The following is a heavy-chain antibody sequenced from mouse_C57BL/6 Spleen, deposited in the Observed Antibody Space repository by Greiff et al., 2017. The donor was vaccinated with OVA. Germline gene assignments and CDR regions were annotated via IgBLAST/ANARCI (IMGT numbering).Heavy chain of an antibody. V-gene: IGHV1-26*01. CDR1: GYTFTDYY. Sequence: VQLQQSGPELVKPGASVKISCKASGYTFTDYYMNWVKQSHGKSLEWIGDINPNNGGTSYNQKFKGKATLTVDKSSSTAYMELRSLTSEDSAVYYCARRGIYYGYDGAMDYWGQGTSVTVSS. CDR2: INPNNGGT. CDR3: ARRGIYYGYDGAMDY. D-gene: IGHD2-2*01. J-gene: IGHJ4*01.